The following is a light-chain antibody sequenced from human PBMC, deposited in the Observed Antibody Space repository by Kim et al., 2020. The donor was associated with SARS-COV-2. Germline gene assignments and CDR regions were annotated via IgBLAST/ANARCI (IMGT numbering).Light chain of an antibody. CDR3: QQYYSYPLT. J-gene: IGKJ4*01. Sequence: IRMTQSPSSFSASTGDRVTITCRASQGISSYLAWYQQKPGKAPKLLIYAASTLQSGLPSRFSGSGSGTDFTLTISCLQSEDFATYYCQQYYSYPLTFGGGTKVDIK. V-gene: IGKV1-8*01. CDR2: AAS. CDR1: QGISSY.